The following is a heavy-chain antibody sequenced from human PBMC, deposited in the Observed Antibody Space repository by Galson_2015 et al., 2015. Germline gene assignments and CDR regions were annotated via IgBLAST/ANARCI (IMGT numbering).Heavy chain of an antibody. J-gene: IGHJ6*02. Sequence: SLRLSCAASGFTFSSYGRHWVRQAPGKGLGWVAVISYDGSNKYYAYSVKGRFTISRDNSKNTLYLQMNSLRAEDTAVYYCARGRYSSSWYDPYYYGMDVWGQGTTVTVSS. D-gene: IGHD6-13*01. CDR2: ISYDGSNK. V-gene: IGHV3-30*03. CDR3: ARGRYSSSWYDPYYYGMDV. CDR1: GFTFSSYG.